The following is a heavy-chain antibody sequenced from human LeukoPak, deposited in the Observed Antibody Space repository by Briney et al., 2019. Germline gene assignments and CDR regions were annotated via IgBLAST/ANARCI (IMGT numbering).Heavy chain of an antibody. CDR1: GYTFTSYD. V-gene: IGHV1-8*01. D-gene: IGHD6-13*01. CDR2: MNPNSGNT. Sequence: GASVKVSCKASGYTFTSYDINWVRQTTGQGLEWMGWMNPNSGNTGYAQKFQGRVTMTRNTSISTDYMQLSSLRSEDTAVYYCARGVGSSSWYLELYYYYGMDVWGQGTTVTVSS. CDR3: ARGVGSSSWYLELYYYYGMDV. J-gene: IGHJ6*02.